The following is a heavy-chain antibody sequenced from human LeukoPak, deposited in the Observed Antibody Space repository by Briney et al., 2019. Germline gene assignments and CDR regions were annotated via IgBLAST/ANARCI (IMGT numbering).Heavy chain of an antibody. Sequence: PSETLSLTCTVSGGSISSSSYYWGWIRQPPGKGLEWIGSIYYSGSTYYNPSLKSRVTISVDTSKNQFSLKLSSVTAADTAVYYCARDSQESGGYDAFDIWGQGTMVTVSS. D-gene: IGHD5-12*01. CDR1: GGSISSSSYY. J-gene: IGHJ3*02. CDR3: ARDSQESGGYDAFDI. CDR2: IYYSGST. V-gene: IGHV4-39*07.